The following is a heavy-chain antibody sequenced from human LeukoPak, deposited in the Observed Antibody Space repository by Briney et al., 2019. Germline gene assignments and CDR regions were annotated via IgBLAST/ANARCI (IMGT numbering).Heavy chain of an antibody. V-gene: IGHV1-8*01. CDR3: ARDHWEGDYKFRQEEYYFDY. J-gene: IGHJ4*02. CDR1: GYTFTSYD. CDR2: MNPNSSNT. Sequence: ASVKVSCKASGYTFTSYDINWVRQATGQGLEWMGWMNPNSSNTGYAQKFQGRVTMTRNTSISTAYMELSSLRSEDTAVYYCARDHWEGDYKFRQEEYYFDYWGQGTLVTVSS. D-gene: IGHD4-17*01.